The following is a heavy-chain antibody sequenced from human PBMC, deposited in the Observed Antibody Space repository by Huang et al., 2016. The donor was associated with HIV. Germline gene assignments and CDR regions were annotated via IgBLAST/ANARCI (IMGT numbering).Heavy chain of an antibody. Sequence: QITLKESGPTLVKPTQTLTLTCTFSGFSLTNGGVGVGWVRQPPGKPLEWLALIYWNHDKRYSTSLQSRLTISKDTSENQVVRTMTNMDRMDTAKYYCARHAPPLADLLSGPLYHWGQGALVIVSS. CDR1: GFSLTNGGVG. J-gene: IGHJ5*02. V-gene: IGHV2-5*01. D-gene: IGHD3-10*01. CDR2: IYWNHDK. CDR3: ARHAPPLADLLSGPLYH.